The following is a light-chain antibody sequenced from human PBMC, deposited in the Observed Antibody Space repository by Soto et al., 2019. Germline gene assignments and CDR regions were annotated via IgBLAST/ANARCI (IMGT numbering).Light chain of an antibody. Sequence: QSVLTQPASVSGSPGQSITISCTGTNSDVGAYNYVSWYQQHPGKAPKLMIYDVTNRPSGVFNRFSGSKSGNTASLTISGLQAEDEADYYCSSYTSRSTLYVFGTGTKSPS. CDR3: SSYTSRSTLYV. CDR1: NSDVGAYNY. CDR2: DVT. J-gene: IGLJ1*01. V-gene: IGLV2-14*03.